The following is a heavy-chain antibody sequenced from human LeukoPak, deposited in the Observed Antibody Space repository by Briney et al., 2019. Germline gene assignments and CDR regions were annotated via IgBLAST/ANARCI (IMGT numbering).Heavy chain of an antibody. D-gene: IGHD3-10*01. CDR3: ARDGVRAVTFNHYYFLDV. V-gene: IGHV3-7*01. Sequence: GGSLRLSCAASGFTFSDYWMTWVRQAPGKGLEWVANIKQDGSEKYYVDSVKGRFTISRDKAKNSVFLQMNSLRAEDTALYYCARDGVRAVTFNHYYFLDVWGKGTTVTVSS. J-gene: IGHJ6*03. CDR2: IKQDGSEK. CDR1: GFTFSDYW.